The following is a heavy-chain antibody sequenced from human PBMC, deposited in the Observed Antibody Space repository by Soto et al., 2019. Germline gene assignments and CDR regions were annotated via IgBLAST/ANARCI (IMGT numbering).Heavy chain of an antibody. CDR1: GFTFSSYG. V-gene: IGHV3-33*01. CDR2: IWYDGSNK. J-gene: IGHJ6*02. Sequence: GGSLRLSCAASGFTFSSYGMHWVRQAPGKGLEWVAVIWYDGSNKYYADSVKGRFTISRDNSKNTLYLQMNSLRAEDTAVYYCARSDYDYVWGGYRYTQSRYGMDVWGQGTTVTVSS. CDR3: ARSDYDYVWGGYRYTQSRYGMDV. D-gene: IGHD3-16*02.